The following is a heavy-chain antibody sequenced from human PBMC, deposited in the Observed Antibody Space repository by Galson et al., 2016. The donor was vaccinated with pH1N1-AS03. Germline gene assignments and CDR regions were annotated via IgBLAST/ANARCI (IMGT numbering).Heavy chain of an antibody. Sequence: SVKVSCKASGYTFTDYYMYWVRQAPGQGLEWMGWINPNSGGTNYAQKFQGWVTMTRDTTISTGYMELSRLKSDDTAVYYCARVGVPAAIGGYYFDHWGQGTLVAVSS. CDR3: ARVGVPAAIGGYYFDH. CDR1: GYTFTDYY. CDR2: INPNSGGT. J-gene: IGHJ4*02. V-gene: IGHV1-2*04. D-gene: IGHD2-2*02.